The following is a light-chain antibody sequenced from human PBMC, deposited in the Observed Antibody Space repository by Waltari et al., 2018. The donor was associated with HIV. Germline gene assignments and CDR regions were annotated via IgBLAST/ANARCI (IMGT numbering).Light chain of an antibody. CDR3: QQTYSAPWT. CDR1: PTIIKF. Sequence: DIQMTQSPSSLSASVGDRVVVTFRANPTIIKFLNWYQHKPGKAPNLLISSASNLHGGVPSRFGGSGSGTDFALTITSLQPEDFALYYCQQTYSAPWTFGQGTKIDIK. V-gene: IGKV1-39*01. CDR2: SAS. J-gene: IGKJ1*01.